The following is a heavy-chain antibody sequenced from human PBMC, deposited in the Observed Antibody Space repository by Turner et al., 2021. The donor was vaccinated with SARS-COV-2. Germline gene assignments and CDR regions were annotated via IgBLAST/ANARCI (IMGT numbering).Heavy chain of an antibody. Sequence: QVQLVESGGGVAQPGRSLRLSCAASGFTFSSYGMHWVRQAPGKGLEWVAVISYDGSNKYYADSVKGRFTISRDNSKNTLYLQMNSLRAEDTAVYYCAKDPPNQWELDAFDIWGQGTMVTVSS. CDR3: AKDPPNQWELDAFDI. V-gene: IGHV3-30*18. CDR1: GFTFSSYG. J-gene: IGHJ3*02. CDR2: ISYDGSNK. D-gene: IGHD1-26*01.